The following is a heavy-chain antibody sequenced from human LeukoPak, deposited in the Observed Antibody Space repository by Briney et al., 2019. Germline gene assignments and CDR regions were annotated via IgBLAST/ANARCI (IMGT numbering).Heavy chain of an antibody. CDR3: IRGFRLYCGGDCYLSDY. J-gene: IGHJ4*02. CDR1: GFTFGHYA. V-gene: IGHV3-49*04. CDR2: IRSKTYGGTT. D-gene: IGHD2-21*02. Sequence: GGSLRLSCTASGFTFGHYAMSWVRQAPGKGLEWVSFIRSKTYGGTTEYAASVKGRFTISRDDSKSIAYLQMNSLKTEDTALYYCIRGFRLYCGGDCYLSDYWGLGTLVTVSS.